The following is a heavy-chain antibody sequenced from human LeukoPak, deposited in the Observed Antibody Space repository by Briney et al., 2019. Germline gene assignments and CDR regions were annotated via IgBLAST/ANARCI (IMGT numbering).Heavy chain of an antibody. CDR2: ISSSSSYI. Sequence: GGSLRLSCAASGFTFSSYSMNWVRQAPGKGLEWVSSISSSSSYIYYADSAKGRFTISRDNAKNSLYLQMNSLRAEDTAVYYCARDEDCSGGSCFGTAIDYWGQGTLITVSS. D-gene: IGHD2-15*01. CDR1: GFTFSSYS. V-gene: IGHV3-21*01. CDR3: ARDEDCSGGSCFGTAIDY. J-gene: IGHJ4*02.